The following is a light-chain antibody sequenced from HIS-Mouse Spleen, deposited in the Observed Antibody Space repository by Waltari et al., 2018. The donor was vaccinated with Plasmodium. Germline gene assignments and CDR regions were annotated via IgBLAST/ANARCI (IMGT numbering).Light chain of an antibody. J-gene: IGLJ3*02. V-gene: IGLV3-10*01. CDR2: KDS. CDR1: ALPKKY. CDR3: YSTDSSGNHRV. Sequence: SYELTQPPSVSVSPGQTARITCPGDALPKKYAYWYQQKSGQAPLLVIYKDSKRPSGSPERFSGSSSGTMATLTISGAQVEDEADYYCYSTDSSGNHRVFGGGTKLTVL.